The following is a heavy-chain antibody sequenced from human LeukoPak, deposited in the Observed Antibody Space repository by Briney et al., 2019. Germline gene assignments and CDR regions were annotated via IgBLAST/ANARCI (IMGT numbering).Heavy chain of an antibody. Sequence: SETLSLTCTVSGTSINDYYWSWIRQPPGKRLEWIGYIYFSGHTNYSPPLKSRVTMSLDAPRDHFSLQLNSVTAADTAVYYCARGHGYSGHALAYWGQGILVTVSS. CDR1: GTSINDYY. V-gene: IGHV4-59*01. J-gene: IGHJ4*02. D-gene: IGHD5-12*01. CDR3: ARGHGYSGHALAY. CDR2: IYFSGHT.